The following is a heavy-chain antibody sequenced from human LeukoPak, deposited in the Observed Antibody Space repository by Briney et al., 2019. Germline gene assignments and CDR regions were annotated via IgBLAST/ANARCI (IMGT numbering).Heavy chain of an antibody. D-gene: IGHD3-22*01. Sequence: PGASVKVSCKASGGTFSSYAISWVRQAPGQGLEWMGGIIPIFGTANYAQKFQGRVTITADESTSTAYMELSSLRSEDTAVYYCARPYYYDSSGYLELNLGYWGQGTLVTVSS. CDR3: ARPYYYDSSGYLELNLGY. CDR2: IIPIFGTA. J-gene: IGHJ4*02. V-gene: IGHV1-69*13. CDR1: GGTFSSYA.